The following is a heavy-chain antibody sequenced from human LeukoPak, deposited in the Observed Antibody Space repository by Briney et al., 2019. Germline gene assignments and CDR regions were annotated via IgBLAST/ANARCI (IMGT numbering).Heavy chain of an antibody. D-gene: IGHD2-15*01. J-gene: IGHJ5*02. V-gene: IGHV4-39*01. CDR2: IYYSGST. CDR3: ARRGGYCSGGSCYYWFDP. CDR1: GVSISSSSYY. Sequence: SETLSLTCTVSGVSISSSSYYSDWIRQPPGKGLEWIGSIYYSGSTYYNASLKSRVTISVDTSKNQFSLKLSSVTVADTAVYYCARRGGYCSGGSCYYWFDPWGQGTLVTVSS.